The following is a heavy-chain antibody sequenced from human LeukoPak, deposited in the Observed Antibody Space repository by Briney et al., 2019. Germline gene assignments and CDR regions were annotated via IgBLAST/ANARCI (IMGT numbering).Heavy chain of an antibody. CDR3: ARDFGRNGDFHAFDI. D-gene: IGHD4-17*01. J-gene: IGHJ3*02. V-gene: IGHV3-23*01. Sequence: GGSLRLSCEASGFTFSDSAMSWVRQASGRGLEWVSLISASGGNSYYADSVKGRFTVSRDSSKNTLHLQMNSLRAEDTAVYYCARDFGRNGDFHAFDIWGQGTMVTVSS. CDR1: GFTFSDSA. CDR2: ISASGGNS.